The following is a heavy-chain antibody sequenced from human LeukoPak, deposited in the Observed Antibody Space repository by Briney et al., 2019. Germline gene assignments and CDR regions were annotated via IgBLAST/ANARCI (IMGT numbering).Heavy chain of an antibody. Sequence: ASVKVSCKASGYTFTTYAMHWVRQAPGQRLEWMGWINAGNGNTKYSQKFQGRVTITADESTSTAYMELSSLRSEDTAVYYCASGNYYDSSGSQPKFDYWGQGTLVTVSS. CDR3: ASGNYYDSSGSQPKFDY. J-gene: IGHJ4*02. V-gene: IGHV1-3*01. CDR2: INAGNGNT. CDR1: GYTFTTYA. D-gene: IGHD3-22*01.